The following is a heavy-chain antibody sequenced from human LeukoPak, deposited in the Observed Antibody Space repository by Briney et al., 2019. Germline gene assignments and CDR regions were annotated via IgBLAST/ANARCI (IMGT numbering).Heavy chain of an antibody. CDR1: GFTFSSYE. V-gene: IGHV3-48*03. D-gene: IGHD4-17*01. Sequence: GGSLSLSCAASGFTFSSYEMNWVRQPPGKGLEWVSYISSSGSTIYYADSVKGRLTISRDNAKNSLYLQMNSLRAEDTAVYYCASSPVYGDSYFDYWGQGTLVTVSS. J-gene: IGHJ4*02. CDR3: ASSPVYGDSYFDY. CDR2: ISSSGSTI.